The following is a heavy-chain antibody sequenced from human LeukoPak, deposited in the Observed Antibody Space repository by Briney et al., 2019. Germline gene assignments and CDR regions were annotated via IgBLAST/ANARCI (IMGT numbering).Heavy chain of an antibody. CDR3: ASAAWRGTNSRDAFDI. J-gene: IGHJ3*02. D-gene: IGHD4/OR15-4a*01. Sequence: SETLSLTCDVSGGSVTSTNWLTWVRHPPGKGLEWIREFHIDGRTNYNPSLKSRLIMSVDLPENHISLQLPSVPAADTAVYYCASAAWRGTNSRDAFDIWGQGTVVTVSS. CDR1: GGSVTSTNW. CDR2: FHIDGRT. V-gene: IGHV4-4*02.